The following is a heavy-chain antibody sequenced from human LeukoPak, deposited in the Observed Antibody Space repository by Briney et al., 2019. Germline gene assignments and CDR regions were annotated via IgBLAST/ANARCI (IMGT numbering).Heavy chain of an antibody. D-gene: IGHD2-2*01. CDR3: ARITDCCTSTNCHPYFDY. CDR2: INPYNGDT. CDR1: GYTFTMYS. J-gene: IGHJ4*02. Sequence: ASVKVSCKASGYTFTMYSISWVRQAPGQGLEWMGWINPYNGDTNNAQKLQGRVTMTTDTSTSTAYMELRSLRSDDTAVYYCARITDCCTSTNCHPYFDYWGQGTLVTVSS. V-gene: IGHV1-18*01.